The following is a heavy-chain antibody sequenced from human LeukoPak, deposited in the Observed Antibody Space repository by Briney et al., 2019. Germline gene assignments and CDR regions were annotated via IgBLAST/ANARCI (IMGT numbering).Heavy chain of an antibody. CDR1: GFTFSSYA. D-gene: IGHD6-13*01. CDR2: ISGRGGST. Sequence: GGSLRLSCAASGFTFSSYAMSWVRQAPGKGLEWVSAISGRGGSTYYADSVKGRFTISRDNSKNTLYLQMNSLRAEDTAVYYCAKSQFSSSWYTYFDYWGQGTLVTVSS. CDR3: AKSQFSSSWYTYFDY. J-gene: IGHJ4*02. V-gene: IGHV3-23*01.